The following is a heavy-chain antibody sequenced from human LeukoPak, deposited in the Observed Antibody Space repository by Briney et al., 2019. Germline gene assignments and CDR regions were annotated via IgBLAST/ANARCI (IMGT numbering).Heavy chain of an antibody. D-gene: IGHD3-9*01. Sequence: GGSLRLSCAASGLTVSSNCMSWVRQAPGKGLEWVSFIYSGGNTYYADSVKGRFTISRDNSKNTVHLQMNSLRAEDTAVYYCARETVTGKGVDIWGQGTMVTVSS. J-gene: IGHJ3*02. CDR3: ARETVTGKGVDI. V-gene: IGHV3-53*01. CDR2: IYSGGNT. CDR1: GLTVSSNC.